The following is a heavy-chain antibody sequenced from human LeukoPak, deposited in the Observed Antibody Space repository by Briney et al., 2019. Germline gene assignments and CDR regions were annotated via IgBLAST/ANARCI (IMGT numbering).Heavy chain of an antibody. CDR3: VKATGVRLEF. CDR2: ISGGGDST. J-gene: IGHJ4*02. CDR1: GFTFSNYV. D-gene: IGHD2-8*01. Sequence: GGSLRLSRAASGFTFSNYVMTWVRQTPGKGLEWVSTISGGGDSTFYADSVKGRFTVSRDNSKNTVFLQMDSLRAEDTALYYCVKATGVRLEFWGQGSLVTVSS. V-gene: IGHV3-23*01.